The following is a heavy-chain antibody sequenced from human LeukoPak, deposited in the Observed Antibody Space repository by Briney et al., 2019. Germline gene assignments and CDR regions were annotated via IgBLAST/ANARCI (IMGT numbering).Heavy chain of an antibody. J-gene: IGHJ3*02. CDR3: AKDRDDYGDPETFDI. CDR2: ITGSGGRT. CDR1: GFSFYSYA. V-gene: IGHV3-23*01. Sequence: GGSLRLSCVASGFSFYSYAMNWVRQAPGKGLEWVSAITGSGGRTYYAESVKGRFTISRDNSKNTLYLQMNGLRVEDTAVYYCAKDRDDYGDPETFDIWGQGAMVTVSS. D-gene: IGHD4-17*01.